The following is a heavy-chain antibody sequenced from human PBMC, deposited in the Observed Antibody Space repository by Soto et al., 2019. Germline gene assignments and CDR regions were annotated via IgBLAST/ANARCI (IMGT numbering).Heavy chain of an antibody. J-gene: IGHJ3*01. D-gene: IGHD1-1*01. CDR1: GGSISTYY. Sequence: PSETLSLTCTVSGGSISTYYWSWFRQPPGKGLEWIGYIYYSGTTDSNPSLKGRVTISVDSSKSQFSLKLSSVTAADTVVYYCWRARCLTTLFDAFDVWVQGAMVTVSS. CDR2: IYYSGTT. CDR3: WRARCLTTLFDAFDV. V-gene: IGHV4-59*01.